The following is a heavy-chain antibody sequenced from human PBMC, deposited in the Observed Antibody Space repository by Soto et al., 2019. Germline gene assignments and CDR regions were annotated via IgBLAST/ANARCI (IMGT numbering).Heavy chain of an antibody. CDR3: ARFVVGAFDY. CDR1: GGTFSSYG. CDR2: IIPIFGAA. V-gene: IGHV1-69*14. D-gene: IGHD2-15*01. Sequence: QVQLVQSGAEVKKPGSSVKVSCKASGGTFSSYGISWVRQAPGQGLECMGGIIPIFGAANYAQKFQGRVTITADKSTSTAYMELNSLRSEDTAVYYCARFVVGAFDYWGQGTLITVSS. J-gene: IGHJ4*02.